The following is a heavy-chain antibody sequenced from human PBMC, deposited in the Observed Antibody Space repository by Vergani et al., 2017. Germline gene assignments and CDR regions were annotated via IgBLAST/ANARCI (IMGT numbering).Heavy chain of an antibody. Sequence: VQLVESGGGLVQPGGSLRLSCAASGFTFSSYAMHWVRQAPGKGLEWVAVISYDGSNKYYADSVKGRFTISRDKSKNTLYLQMNSLRAEDTAVYYCARSPTTLRGYSGYCDYWGQGTLLTVSS. CDR1: GFTFSSYA. D-gene: IGHD5-12*01. CDR2: ISYDGSNK. V-gene: IGHV3-30*04. CDR3: ARSPTTLRGYSGYCDY. J-gene: IGHJ4*02.